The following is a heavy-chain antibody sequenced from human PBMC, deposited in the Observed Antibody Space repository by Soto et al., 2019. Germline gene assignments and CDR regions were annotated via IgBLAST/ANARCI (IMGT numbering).Heavy chain of an antibody. CDR3: AKDTRITGFYGMDV. D-gene: IGHD1-20*01. CDR2: ISWNSGSI. CDR1: GFTFDYYA. V-gene: IGHV3-9*01. J-gene: IGHJ6*02. Sequence: PGGSLRLSCAASGFTFDYYAMHWVRQSPGKGLEWVSGISWNSGSIGYADSVKGRFTISRDNAKNSLYLQMNSLRAEDTALYYCAKDTRITGFYGMDVWGQGTTVTVSS.